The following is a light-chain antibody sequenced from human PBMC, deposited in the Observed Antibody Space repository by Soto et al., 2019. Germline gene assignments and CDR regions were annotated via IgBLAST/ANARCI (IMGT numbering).Light chain of an antibody. CDR2: AVS. Sequence: QSVLTQPASVSGSPGQSITISCTGTSSDVGDHNSVSCYQQQPGKAPKLMIYAVSNRPSGVSNRFSGSKSGNTASLTISGLQAEDEADYYCGSYTTSITVIFGGGTKLTVL. V-gene: IGLV2-14*03. CDR1: SSDVGDHNS. CDR3: GSYTTSITVI. J-gene: IGLJ2*01.